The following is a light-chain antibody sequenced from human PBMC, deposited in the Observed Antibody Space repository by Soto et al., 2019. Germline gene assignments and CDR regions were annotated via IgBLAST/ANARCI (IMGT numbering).Light chain of an antibody. Sequence: IRMTQSPSSLSASTGDRVTITCRASQSISSWLAWYQQKPGKAPKLLIYDASTLDSGAPSRFSGSGSGTDFTLTISSLQPEDFATYYCQQSYSTPLYTFGQGTKVDIK. CDR2: DAS. CDR1: QSISSW. CDR3: QQSYSTPLYT. V-gene: IGKV1-39*01. J-gene: IGKJ2*01.